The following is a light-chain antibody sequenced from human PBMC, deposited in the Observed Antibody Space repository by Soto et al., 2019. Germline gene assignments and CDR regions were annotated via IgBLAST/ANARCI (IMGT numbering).Light chain of an antibody. CDR1: SSDVGGYNY. V-gene: IGLV2-14*03. CDR2: DVT. J-gene: IGLJ2*01. Sequence: QSVLTQPASVSGSPGQSITISCTGTSSDVGGYNYVSWYQHNPGKAPKVMIYDVTKRPSGISNRFSGSKSGNTAALTISGLKVEDEADYYCSSYTSGSTRVVFGGGTKLTVL. CDR3: SSYTSGSTRVV.